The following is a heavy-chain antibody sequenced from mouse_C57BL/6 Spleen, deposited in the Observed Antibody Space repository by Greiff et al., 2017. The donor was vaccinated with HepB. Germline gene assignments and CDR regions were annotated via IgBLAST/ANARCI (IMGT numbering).Heavy chain of an antibody. J-gene: IGHJ4*01. CDR3: ARGLYGYYAMDY. CDR1: GYTFTSYW. V-gene: IGHV1-69*01. Sequence: QVQLQQPGAELVMPGASVKLSCKASGYTFTSYWMHWVKQRPGQGLEWIGEIDPSDSYTNYNQKFKGKSTLTVDKSSSTAYMQLSSLTSEDSAVYYCARGLYGYYAMDYWGQGTSVTVSS. CDR2: IDPSDSYT. D-gene: IGHD1-1*02.